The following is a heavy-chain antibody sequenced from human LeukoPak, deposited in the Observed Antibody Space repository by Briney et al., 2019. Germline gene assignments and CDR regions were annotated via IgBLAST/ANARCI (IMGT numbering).Heavy chain of an antibody. J-gene: IGHJ4*02. CDR3: TRERAHGTQDY. Sequence: SETLSLTCTVSGGSFTAYFWGWIRQPPGKGLEWIGSIYSSGRTFYNPSLKNRVSIPLDTSKSQFSLNVHSVTAADTAVYFCTRERAHGTQDYWGQGTLVTVS. CDR2: IYSSGRT. D-gene: IGHD1-26*01. V-gene: IGHV4-39*07. CDR1: GGSFTAYF.